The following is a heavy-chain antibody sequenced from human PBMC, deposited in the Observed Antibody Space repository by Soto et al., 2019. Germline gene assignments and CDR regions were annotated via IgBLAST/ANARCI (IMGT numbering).Heavy chain of an antibody. J-gene: IGHJ6*02. D-gene: IGHD5-18*01. CDR2: FYHSGNS. Sequence: SETLSLTCSVSGGSIRSYYWSWIRQSPEKGLEWIGYFYHSGNSNYNPSLKSRVTISVDTSKNQLSLSLRSVTAADTAVYFCARISSVDPYGYVNGGLDVWGQGTTVAVSS. CDR3: ARISSVDPYGYVNGGLDV. V-gene: IGHV4-59*01. CDR1: GGSIRSYY.